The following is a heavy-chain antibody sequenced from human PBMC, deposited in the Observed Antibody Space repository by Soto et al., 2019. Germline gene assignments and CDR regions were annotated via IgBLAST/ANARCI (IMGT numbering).Heavy chain of an antibody. Sequence: KPSETLSLTCTVSGGSIRTTRYYWSWIRQHPGKGLEWIAYIYHSGSTYYNPSLKSRVTISVDTSKNQFSLKLSSVTAADTAVYYCARDQRGIAVAGPHYFDYWGQGTLVTVSS. CDR3: ARDQRGIAVAGPHYFDY. J-gene: IGHJ4*02. CDR1: GGSIRTTRYY. V-gene: IGHV4-61*01. CDR2: IYHSGST. D-gene: IGHD6-19*01.